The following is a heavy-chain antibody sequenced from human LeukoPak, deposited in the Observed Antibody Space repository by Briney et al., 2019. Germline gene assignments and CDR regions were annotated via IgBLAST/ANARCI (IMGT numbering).Heavy chain of an antibody. D-gene: IGHD2-2*01. CDR3: ARDRCSSTRSWCYYMDV. V-gene: IGHV3-21*01. CDR1: GFTFSSYS. J-gene: IGHJ6*03. Sequence: KSGGSLRLSCAASGFTFSSYSMNWVRQAPGKGLEWVPSISSSSSYIYYADSVKGRFTISRDNAKNSLYLQMNSLRAEDTAVYYCARDRCSSTRSWCYYMDVWGKGTTVTVSS. CDR2: ISSSSSYI.